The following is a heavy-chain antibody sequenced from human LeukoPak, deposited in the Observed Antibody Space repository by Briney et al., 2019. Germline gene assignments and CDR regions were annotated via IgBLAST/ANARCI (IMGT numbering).Heavy chain of an antibody. CDR2: ISGSGGST. Sequence: GGSLRLSCAASGFTFSSYAMSWVHQAPGKGLEWVSAISGSGGSTYYADSVKGRFTIPRDNSKNTLYLQMNSLRAEDTAVYYCAKDRGVYGSGSSTYYFDYWGQGTLVTVSS. D-gene: IGHD3-10*01. J-gene: IGHJ4*02. CDR1: GFTFSSYA. CDR3: AKDRGVYGSGSSTYYFDY. V-gene: IGHV3-23*01.